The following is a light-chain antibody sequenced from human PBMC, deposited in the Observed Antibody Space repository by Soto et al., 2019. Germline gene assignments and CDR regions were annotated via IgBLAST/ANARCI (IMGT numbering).Light chain of an antibody. Sequence: DIQMTQSPSSLSASVGDRVTITCRASQGISNLLGWFQHKPGKAPKRLIYAASRLQGGVPSRFSGSGSGTEFTLITTGLLPEDFADYYWLQHNTYPYTLGQGTKLEIK. CDR1: QGISNL. J-gene: IGKJ2*01. CDR3: LQHNTYPYT. CDR2: AAS. V-gene: IGKV1-17*01.